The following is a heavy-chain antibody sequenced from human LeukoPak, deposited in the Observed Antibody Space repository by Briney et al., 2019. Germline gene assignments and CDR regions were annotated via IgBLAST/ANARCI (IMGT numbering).Heavy chain of an antibody. Sequence: GGSLRLSCAAPGFTLSSYAMSWVRQAPGKGLEWVSAISGSGGSTYYADSVKGRFTISRDNSKNTLYLQMNSLRAEDTAVYYCAKEQGAGPDAFDIWGQGTMVTVSS. V-gene: IGHV3-23*01. CDR1: GFTLSSYA. J-gene: IGHJ3*02. CDR2: ISGSGGST. CDR3: AKEQGAGPDAFDI.